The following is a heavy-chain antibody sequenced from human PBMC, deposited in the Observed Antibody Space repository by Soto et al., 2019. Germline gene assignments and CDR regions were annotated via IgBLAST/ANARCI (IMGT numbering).Heavy chain of an antibody. J-gene: IGHJ3*02. CDR3: ARDGSGAFDI. CDR2: IWYDGSNK. CDR1: GFTFSSYG. Sequence: QVQLVESGGGVVQPGRSLRLSCAASGFTFSSYGMHWVRQAPGKGLEWVAVIWYDGSNKYYADSVKGRFTISRDNSKNTLYLQMNRLRAEDTAVYYCARDGSGAFDIWGQGTMVTVSS. V-gene: IGHV3-33*01.